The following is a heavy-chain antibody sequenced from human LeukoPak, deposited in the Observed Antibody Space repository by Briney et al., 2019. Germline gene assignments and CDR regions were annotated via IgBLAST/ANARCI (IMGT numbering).Heavy chain of an antibody. D-gene: IGHD5-12*01. CDR2: IFYSGRT. V-gene: IGHV4-59*08. J-gene: IGHJ4*02. CDR1: GGPLNNYY. Sequence: SDTLSLTCTVSGGPLNNYYWSWIRQPPGKALDWIGYIFYSGRTNYNPSLKSRVTISVDTSKNQFSLKLSSVTAADTAVYYCAGGGSSGYDPFDYWGQGTLVTVSS. CDR3: AGGGSSGYDPFDY.